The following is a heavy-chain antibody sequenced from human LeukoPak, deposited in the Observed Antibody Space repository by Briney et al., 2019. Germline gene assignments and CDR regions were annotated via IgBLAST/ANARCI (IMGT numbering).Heavy chain of an antibody. D-gene: IGHD6-13*01. J-gene: IGHJ6*02. Sequence: ASVKVSCKASGYTFTSYDINWVRQATGQGLEWMGWMNPNSGNTGYAQKFQGRVTMTRNTSISTAYMELSSLRSEDTAVYYCARVTRESSSWYSHYYYYGMDVWGQGTTVTVSS. V-gene: IGHV1-8*01. CDR3: ARVTRESSSWYSHYYYYGMDV. CDR1: GYTFTSYD. CDR2: MNPNSGNT.